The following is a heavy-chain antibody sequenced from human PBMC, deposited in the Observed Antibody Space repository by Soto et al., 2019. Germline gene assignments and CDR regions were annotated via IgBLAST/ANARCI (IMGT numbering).Heavy chain of an antibody. CDR2: ISSSSSYI. D-gene: IGHD3-10*01. CDR1: GFTFSSYS. V-gene: IGHV3-21*01. Sequence: EVQLVESGGGLVKPGGSLRLSCAASGFTFSSYSMNWVRQAPGKGLEWVSSISSSSSYIYYADSVKGRFTISRDNAKNSLYLLMNSLRAEDTAVYYCARDQGADYYGSGSYFDYWGQGTLVTVSS. CDR3: ARDQGADYYGSGSYFDY. J-gene: IGHJ4*02.